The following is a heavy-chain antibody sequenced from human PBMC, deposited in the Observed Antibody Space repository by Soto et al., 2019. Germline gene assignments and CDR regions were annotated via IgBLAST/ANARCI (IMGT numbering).Heavy chain of an antibody. Sequence: QVQLVQSPPEVKRPGASVKVSCKTSGFTFTSYPFSWVRQAPGQGLEWLAWVHPSGGTTTVAHQFRDRITLTTDTSAATVFMELTGLTSDDTAIYFCAREYYSSTTWIDYWGQGTLVAGSS. CDR1: GFTFTSYP. CDR2: VHPSGGTT. J-gene: IGHJ4*02. D-gene: IGHD5-12*01. V-gene: IGHV1-18*04. CDR3: AREYYSSTTWIDY.